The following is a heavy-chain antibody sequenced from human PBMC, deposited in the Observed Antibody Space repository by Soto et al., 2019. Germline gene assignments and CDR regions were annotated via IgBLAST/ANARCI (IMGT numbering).Heavy chain of an antibody. D-gene: IGHD6-13*01. J-gene: IGHJ5*02. CDR1: GFSISSGGYY. Sequence: TSETLSLTCTVSGFSISSGGYYWIWIRQHPGKGLEWIGYIYYSGSTYYNPSLKSRVTISVDTSKNQFSLKLSSVTAADTAVYYCARLSGSSWVNWFDPWGQGTLVTVSS. CDR3: ARLSGSSWVNWFDP. CDR2: IYYSGST. V-gene: IGHV4-31*03.